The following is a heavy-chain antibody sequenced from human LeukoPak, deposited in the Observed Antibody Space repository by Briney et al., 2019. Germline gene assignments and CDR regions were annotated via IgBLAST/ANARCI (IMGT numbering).Heavy chain of an antibody. CDR3: ARWRYDSRQLDP. D-gene: IGHD3-22*01. CDR2: ISSYNDNT. V-gene: IGHV1-18*01. J-gene: IGHJ5*02. CDR1: GYTFTSYG. Sequence: ASVKVSCKASGYTFTSYGISRVRQAPGQGLEWMRWISSYNDNTNYAQKLQGRVTMTTDTSTSTAYMELRSLRSDDTAVYYCARWRYDSRQLDPWGQGTLVTVSS.